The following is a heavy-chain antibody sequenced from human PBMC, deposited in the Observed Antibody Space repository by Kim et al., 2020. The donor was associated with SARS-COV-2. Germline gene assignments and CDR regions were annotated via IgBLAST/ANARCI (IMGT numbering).Heavy chain of an antibody. D-gene: IGHD3-10*01. CDR3: ARDWFQDLGTN. J-gene: IGHJ4*02. CDR2: IYNDGRT. V-gene: IGHV3-53*01. CDR1: GFIVSTEY. Sequence: GGSLRLSCAASGFIVSTEYMSWVRQAPGMGLEWVSVIYNDGRTYYADSVKGRFTISRDNSKNTVYLQMNSLRDEDTGVYFCARDWFQDLGTNSGQGTVVTVSS.